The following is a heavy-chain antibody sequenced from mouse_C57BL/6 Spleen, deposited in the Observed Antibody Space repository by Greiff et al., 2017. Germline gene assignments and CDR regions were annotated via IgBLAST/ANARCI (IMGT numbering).Heavy chain of an antibody. CDR2: IYPGDGDT. Sequence: QVHVKQSGAELVKPGASVKISCKASGYAFSSYWMNWVKQRPGKGLEWIGQIYPGDGDTNYNGKFKGKATLTADKSSSTAYMQLSSLTSEDSAVYFCAKYGYDGYFDVWGTGTTVTVSS. D-gene: IGHD2-2*01. V-gene: IGHV1-80*01. CDR3: AKYGYDGYFDV. CDR1: GYAFSSYW. J-gene: IGHJ1*03.